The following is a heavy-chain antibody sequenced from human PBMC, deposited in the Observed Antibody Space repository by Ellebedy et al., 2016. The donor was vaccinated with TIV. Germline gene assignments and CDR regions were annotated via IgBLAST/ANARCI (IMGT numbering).Heavy chain of an antibody. CDR1: GFTVSSNY. CDR2: IYSGGST. Sequence: GGSLRLSXAASGFTVSSNYMSWVRQAPGKGLEWVSVIYSGGSTYYADSVKGRFTISRDNSKNTLYLQMNSLRAEDTAVYYCAKDYGDYVPNYFDYWGQGTLVTVSS. D-gene: IGHD4-17*01. J-gene: IGHJ4*02. CDR3: AKDYGDYVPNYFDY. V-gene: IGHV3-53*01.